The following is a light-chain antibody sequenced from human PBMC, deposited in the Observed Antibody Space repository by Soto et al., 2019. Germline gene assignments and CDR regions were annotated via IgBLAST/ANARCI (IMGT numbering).Light chain of an antibody. Sequence: SYELTQPPSVSVSPGQTASITCSGDKLGDKYACWYQQKPGQSPVLVIYQDSKRPSGIPERFSGSNSGNTATLTISGTQAMDEADYYCQVWDSRAPYVVFGGGTQRTVL. CDR2: QDS. CDR1: KLGDKY. J-gene: IGLJ2*01. CDR3: QVWDSRAPYVV. V-gene: IGLV3-1*01.